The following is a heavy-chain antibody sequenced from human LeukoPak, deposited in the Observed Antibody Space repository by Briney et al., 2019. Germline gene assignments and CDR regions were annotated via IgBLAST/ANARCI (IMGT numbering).Heavy chain of an antibody. CDR1: GYRFTSYW. J-gene: IGHJ4*02. D-gene: IGHD6-19*01. V-gene: IGHV5-51*04. CDR3: ARITRQYSSGWYGLWY. CDR2: IYPGDFDT. Sequence: GAPLQISSKGPGYRFTSYWIGWVRQMPGKGLEWMGIIYPGDFDTRYSPSFQGQGTISADKPISTAYLQRSSQRASDTAMYCCARITRQYSSGWYGLWYWGQGTLVTVSS.